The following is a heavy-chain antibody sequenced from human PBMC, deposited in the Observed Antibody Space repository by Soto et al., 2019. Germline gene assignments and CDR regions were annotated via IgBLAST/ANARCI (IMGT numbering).Heavy chain of an antibody. D-gene: IGHD3-10*01. CDR2: IYYSGST. V-gene: IGHV4-39*01. CDR1: GGSISSSSYY. CDR3: ARRGSGSYSDY. J-gene: IGHJ4*02. Sequence: SETLSLTCTVSGGSISSSSYYWGWIRQPPGKGLEWIGSIYYSGSTYYNPSLKSRVTISVDTSKNQFSLKLSSVTAADTTVYYCARRGSGSYSDYWGQGTLVTVSS.